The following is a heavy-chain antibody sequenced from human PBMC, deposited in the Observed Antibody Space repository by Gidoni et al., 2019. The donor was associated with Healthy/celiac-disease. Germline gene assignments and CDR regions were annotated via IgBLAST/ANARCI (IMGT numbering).Heavy chain of an antibody. CDR3: ARGHCSGGSCSYDY. D-gene: IGHD2-15*01. CDR1: GGSCSGYY. CDR2: INHSGST. V-gene: IGHV4-34*01. Sequence: QVQLQQWGAGLLKPSETLSLTCAVDGGSCSGYYWSWIRQPPGKGLEWIGEINHSGSTNYNPSLKSRVTISVDTSKNQFSLKLSSVTAADTAVYYCARGHCSGGSCSYDYWGQGTLVTVSS. J-gene: IGHJ4*02.